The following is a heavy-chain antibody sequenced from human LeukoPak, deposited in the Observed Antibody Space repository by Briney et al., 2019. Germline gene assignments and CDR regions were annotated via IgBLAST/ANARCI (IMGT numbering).Heavy chain of an antibody. CDR1: GYTFTSYD. V-gene: IGHV1-18*01. CDR3: ARDPGYSSGWTHSYYGMDV. J-gene: IGHJ6*02. CDR2: ISTYNGNT. D-gene: IGHD6-19*01. Sequence: EASVKVSCKASGYTFTSYDVNWVRQAPGQGLQWMGWISTYNGNTNYAQKLQGRDTMTTDTSTGTAYMELRSLRSDDTAVYYCARDPGYSSGWTHSYYGMDVWGQGTTVTVSS.